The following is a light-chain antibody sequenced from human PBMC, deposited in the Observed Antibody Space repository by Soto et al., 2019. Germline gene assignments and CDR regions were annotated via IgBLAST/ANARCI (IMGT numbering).Light chain of an antibody. J-gene: IGKJ4*01. Sequence: DIQMTQSPSSLSASVGDSVTITCRASQGINKFLAWFQQKPGTAPKSLISTASRLQSGVPSRFSGSGYGTHFTLTINNLQPEDFATCYCQQYESFPLTFGGGTRVEIK. CDR3: QQYESFPLT. CDR2: TAS. V-gene: IGKV1-16*01. CDR1: QGINKF.